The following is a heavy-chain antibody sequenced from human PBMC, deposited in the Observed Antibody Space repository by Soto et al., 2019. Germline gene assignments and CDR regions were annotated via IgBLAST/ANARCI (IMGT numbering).Heavy chain of an antibody. CDR1: GFTFSSYG. D-gene: IGHD6-13*01. CDR3: ARDLSSSWINPTYYYYGMDV. V-gene: IGHV3-33*01. J-gene: IGHJ6*02. Sequence: QVQLVESGGGVVQPGRSLRLSCAASGFTFSSYGMHWVRQAPGKGLEWVAVIWYDGSNKYYADSVKGRFTISRDNSKNTLYLQMNSLRAEDTAVYYCARDLSSSWINPTYYYYGMDVWGQGTTVTVSS. CDR2: IWYDGSNK.